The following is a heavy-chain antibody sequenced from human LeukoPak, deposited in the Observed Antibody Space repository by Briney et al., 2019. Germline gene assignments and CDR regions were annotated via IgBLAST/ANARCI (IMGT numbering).Heavy chain of an antibody. CDR1: GYAFTGYY. D-gene: IGHD6-19*01. Sequence: ASVKVSCKASGYAFTGYYMHWVRQAPGQRLEWMGWINPNSGGTNYAQKFQGRVTMTRDTSISTAYMELSRLRSDDTAVYYCARPRGSSGWLDYWGQGTPVTVSS. CDR3: ARPRGSSGWLDY. J-gene: IGHJ4*02. CDR2: INPNSGGT. V-gene: IGHV1-2*02.